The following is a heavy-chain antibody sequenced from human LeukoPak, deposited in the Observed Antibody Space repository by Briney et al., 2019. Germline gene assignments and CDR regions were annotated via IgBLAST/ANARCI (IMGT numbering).Heavy chain of an antibody. V-gene: IGHV1-18*04. D-gene: IGHD3-10*01. CDR3: ARGWVRGVIAYYYYGVDV. CDR1: GYTFTSHG. CDR2: ISAYNGNT. J-gene: IGHJ6*04. Sequence: GASVKVSCKASGYTFTSHGISWVRQAPGQGLEWMGWISAYNGNTNYAQKLQGRVTMTTDTSTSTAYMELRNLRSDDTAVYYCARGWVRGVIAYYYYGVDVWGKGTTVTVSS.